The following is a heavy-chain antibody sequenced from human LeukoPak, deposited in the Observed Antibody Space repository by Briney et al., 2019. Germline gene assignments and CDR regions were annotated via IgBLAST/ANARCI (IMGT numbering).Heavy chain of an antibody. CDR3: AREPSGSEEDYFDY. V-gene: IGHV3-74*01. CDR2: INSDGSST. D-gene: IGHD1-26*01. Sequence: GGSLRLSCAASGFTFSSYWMHWVRQAPGKGLVWVSRINSDGSSTSYADSVKGRFTISRDNAKNSLYLQMNSLRAEDTAVYYCAREPSGSEEDYFDYWGQGTLVTVSS. CDR1: GFTFSSYW. J-gene: IGHJ4*02.